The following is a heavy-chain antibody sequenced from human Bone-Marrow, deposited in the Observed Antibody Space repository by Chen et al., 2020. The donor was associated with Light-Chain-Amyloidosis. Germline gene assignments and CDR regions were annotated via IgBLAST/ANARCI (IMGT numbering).Heavy chain of an antibody. CDR2: VDPEDGKT. CDR3: ATGFGITGRGAAY. J-gene: IGHJ4*02. Sequence: EVQLAQSGPEVKTTGATVKIPCKVSGYPFTDSYFHWVQQAPGQGLEWVGFVDPEDGKTVYAEECQGRGTIAAESSTATVDRQLSSLRSADTAVYCCATGFGITGRGAAYWGQGTLVTVSS. CDR1: GYPFTDSY. V-gene: IGHV1-69-2*01. D-gene: IGHD2-15*01.